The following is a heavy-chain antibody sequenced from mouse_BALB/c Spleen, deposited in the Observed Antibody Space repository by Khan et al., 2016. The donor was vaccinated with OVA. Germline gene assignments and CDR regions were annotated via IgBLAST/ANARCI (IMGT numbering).Heavy chain of an antibody. V-gene: IGHV1S56*01. CDR1: GYTFTSYY. D-gene: IGHD2-1*01. Sequence: QVQLKESGPELVKPGASVRISCKASGYTFTSYYIHWVKQRPGQGLEWIGWIYPGNVNTGYNEKFKGKATLAADKSSSTAYMQLSSLTSEDSAVLFCARWGGNLPSYAMDYWGQGTSVTVSS. CDR2: IYPGNVNT. J-gene: IGHJ4*01. CDR3: ARWGGNLPSYAMDY.